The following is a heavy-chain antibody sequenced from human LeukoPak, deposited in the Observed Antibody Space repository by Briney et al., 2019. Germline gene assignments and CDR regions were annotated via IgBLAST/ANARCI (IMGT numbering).Heavy chain of an antibody. CDR2: IYSGGST. J-gene: IGHJ4*02. Sequence: PGGSLRLSCAASGFTVSSNYMSWVRQAPGKGLEWVSVIYSGGSTYYADSVKGRFTISKDTSNNTLSLQMNSLGGDDTGVYYCARAFAPGIRKALWFGDSLRGQGTLVTVSS. V-gene: IGHV3-53*05. D-gene: IGHD3-10*01. CDR1: GFTVSSNY. CDR3: ARAFAPGIRKALWFGDSL.